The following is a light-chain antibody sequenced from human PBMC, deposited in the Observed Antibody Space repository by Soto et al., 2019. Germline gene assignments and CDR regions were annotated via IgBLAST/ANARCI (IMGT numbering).Light chain of an antibody. V-gene: IGKV1-39*01. Sequence: DIQMTQSPSSLSASVGDRVTITCRASQTISSYLNWYQQKPGKAPKLLIYAASSLQSGVPSRFSGSGSETDFTLTISSLQPEDFATYYCQQSCSTPWTFGQGTKVEIK. J-gene: IGKJ1*01. CDR1: QTISSY. CDR2: AAS. CDR3: QQSCSTPWT.